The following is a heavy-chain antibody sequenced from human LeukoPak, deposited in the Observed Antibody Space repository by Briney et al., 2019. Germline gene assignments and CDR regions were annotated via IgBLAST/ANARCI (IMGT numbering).Heavy chain of an antibody. V-gene: IGHV3-30*02. CDR2: IRLDASNQ. D-gene: IGHD5/OR15-5a*01. J-gene: IGHJ4*02. CDR3: AKDLYDGAGSDH. Sequence: GRSLRLSCAASGFTFSSYGMHWVRQAPGKGLEWVTFIRLDASNQYYADSVKGRFTVSRDNSRNTLYLHMRSLRMEDSGLYYCAKDLYDGAGSDHWGQGTLVTVSS. CDR1: GFTFSSYG.